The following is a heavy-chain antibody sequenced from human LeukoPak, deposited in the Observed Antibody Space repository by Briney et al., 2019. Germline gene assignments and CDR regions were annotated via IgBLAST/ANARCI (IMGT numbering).Heavy chain of an antibody. D-gene: IGHD3-10*01. CDR1: GYSFTTYW. J-gene: IGHJ4*02. CDR2: IYPGDSDT. Sequence: GESLKISRKGSGYSFTTYWIGWVRQMPGRGLEWMAIIYPGDSDTRYSPSFQGQVTISADKSISTAYLQWSSLKASDTAIYYCARHIRSSGSYYVDYWGQGTLATVSS. CDR3: ARHIRSSGSYYVDY. V-gene: IGHV5-51*01.